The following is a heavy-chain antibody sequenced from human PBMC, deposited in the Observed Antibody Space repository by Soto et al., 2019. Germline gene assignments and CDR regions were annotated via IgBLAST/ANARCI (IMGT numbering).Heavy chain of an antibody. CDR3: GKGRRYYYYYGVDV. Sequence: EVHLLESGGALVQPGGSLRLSCAASGFTFSSCAMGWVRQAPGKGLEWVSDIIDSGRDTYYADAVKGRFTISRDNSKSTLYLQMNSLRAEDTAVYYCGKGRRYYYYYGVDVWGQGTTVTVSS. CDR2: IIDSGRDT. CDR1: GFTFSSCA. J-gene: IGHJ6*02. V-gene: IGHV3-23*01.